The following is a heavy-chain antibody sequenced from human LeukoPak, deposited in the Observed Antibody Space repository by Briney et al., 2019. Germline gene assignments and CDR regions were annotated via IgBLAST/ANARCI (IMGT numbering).Heavy chain of an antibody. Sequence: PGGSLRLSCAASGFTFSSYWMSWVRQAPGKGLEWVANIKQDGSEKYYVDSVKGRFTISRDNSKNTLYLQMNSLRAEDTAVYYCAKDQRPDAFDIWGQGTMVTVSS. CDR3: AKDQRPDAFDI. CDR1: GFTFSSYW. J-gene: IGHJ3*02. V-gene: IGHV3-7*01. CDR2: IKQDGSEK.